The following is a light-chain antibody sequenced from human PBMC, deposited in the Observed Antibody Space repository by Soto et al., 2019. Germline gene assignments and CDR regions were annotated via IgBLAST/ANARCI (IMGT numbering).Light chain of an antibody. Sequence: DIQMTQSPPSLSASVGDRVTITCQASQDIGNSLNWFQHKPGKAPNLVIYDAYNLEIGVPSRFSGSGCRTYFTFTITSLRPEDIATYDCQKSDHHPRFGRGTKV. CDR3: QKSDHHPR. CDR2: DAY. J-gene: IGKJ3*01. CDR1: QDIGNS. V-gene: IGKV1-33*01.